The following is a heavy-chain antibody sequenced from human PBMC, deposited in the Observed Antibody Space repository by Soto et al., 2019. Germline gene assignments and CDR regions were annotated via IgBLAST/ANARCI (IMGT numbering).Heavy chain of an antibody. CDR1: GDSVTSGSIY. CDR3: ARDRGNFGVVLADFYQYGMDV. J-gene: IGHJ6*02. D-gene: IGHD3-3*01. V-gene: IGHV4-61*03. CDR2: IHYTGST. Sequence: QVQLQESGPGLVKPSETLSLTCTVSGDSVTSGSIYWSWIRQPPGKGLEWIGYIHYTGSTNYNPSLKGLVAISVDTSKNHFSLTLSSVTAADTAVYYCARDRGNFGVVLADFYQYGMDVWGQGTAVTVSS.